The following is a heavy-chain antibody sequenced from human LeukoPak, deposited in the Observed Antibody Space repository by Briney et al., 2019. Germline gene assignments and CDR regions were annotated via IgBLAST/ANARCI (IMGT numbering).Heavy chain of an antibody. CDR2: ISSNGGST. Sequence: PGGSLRLSCAASGFTFSSYGMHWVRQAPGKGLEYVSGISSNGGSTYYANSVKGRFTISRDNSKNTLYPQMGSLRVEDMAVYYCAREYSSSSVDYWGQGTLVTVSS. CDR1: GFTFSSYG. D-gene: IGHD6-6*01. V-gene: IGHV3-64*01. CDR3: AREYSSSSVDY. J-gene: IGHJ4*02.